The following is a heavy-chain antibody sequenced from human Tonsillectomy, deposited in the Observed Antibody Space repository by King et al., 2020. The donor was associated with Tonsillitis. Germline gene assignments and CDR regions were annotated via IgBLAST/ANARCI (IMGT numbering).Heavy chain of an antibody. Sequence: VQLVESGGGVVQPGGSLRLSCAASGFTFSSYAMHWVRQAPGKGLEWVAVIWHDGTHEQYADSVKGRFTISRDNSKNTLPLQRNSLRAEDTAVYYCARDLSADFWNADYFDYWGQGTLVTVSS. D-gene: IGHD3-3*01. CDR2: IWHDGTHE. CDR1: GFTFSSYA. CDR3: ARDLSADFWNADYFDY. V-gene: IGHV3-33*08. J-gene: IGHJ4*02.